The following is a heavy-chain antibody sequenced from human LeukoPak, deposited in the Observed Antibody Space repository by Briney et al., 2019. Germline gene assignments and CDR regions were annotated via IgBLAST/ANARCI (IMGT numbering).Heavy chain of an antibody. J-gene: IGHJ6*03. Sequence: SDTLSLTCSVSGGSISSISYYWGWIRQPPGKGLEWIGNIFYSGTTYYNPSLKSRVTISVATSNNQFSLKLSSVTAADTAVYYCATVSGGYSRGDYYYYMAVWGKGTQVTVSS. CDR1: GGSISSISYY. V-gene: IGHV4-39*01. D-gene: IGHD5-18*01. CDR3: ATVSGGYSRGDYYYYMAV. CDR2: IFYSGTT.